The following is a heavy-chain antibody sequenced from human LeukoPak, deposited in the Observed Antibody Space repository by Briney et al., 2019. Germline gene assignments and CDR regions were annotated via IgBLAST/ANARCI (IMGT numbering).Heavy chain of an antibody. J-gene: IGHJ6*03. D-gene: IGHD4-11*01. CDR2: ISSSSSYI. CDR1: GYTFSSYG. Sequence: GGSLRLSCAASGYTFSSYGMHWVRQAPGKGLEWVSSISSSSSYIYYADSVKGRFTISRDNAKNSLYLQMNSLRAEDTAVYYCARWPRTTVTVYYYYYMDVWGKGTTVTVSS. CDR3: ARWPRTTVTVYYYYYMDV. V-gene: IGHV3-21*01.